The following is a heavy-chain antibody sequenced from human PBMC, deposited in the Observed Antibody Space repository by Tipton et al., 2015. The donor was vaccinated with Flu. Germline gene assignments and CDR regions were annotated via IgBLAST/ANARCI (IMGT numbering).Heavy chain of an antibody. CDR2: IYSGGST. V-gene: IGHV3-53*01. CDR1: GFTVSSNY. CDR3: ARDRVTIFGVVIRYYGMDV. J-gene: IGHJ6*02. Sequence: SLRLSCAASGFTVSSNYMSWVRQAPGKGLEWVSVIYSGGSTYYADSVKGRFTISRDNSKNTLYLQMNSVRAEDPAVYYCARDRVTIFGVVIRYYGMDVWGQGTTVTVSS. D-gene: IGHD3-3*01.